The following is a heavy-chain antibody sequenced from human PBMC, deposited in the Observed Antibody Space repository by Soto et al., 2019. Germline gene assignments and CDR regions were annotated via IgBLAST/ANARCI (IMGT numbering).Heavy chain of an antibody. V-gene: IGHV3-64D*06. CDR2: ISSNGGST. Sequence: GGSLRLSCSASGFTFSSYAMHWVRQAPGKGLEYVSAISSNGGSTYYADSVKGRFTISRDNSKNTLYLQMSSLRAEDTAVYYCVKAQVVATIDLDYRGQGTLVTVSS. CDR1: GFTFSSYA. J-gene: IGHJ4*02. D-gene: IGHD5-12*01. CDR3: VKAQVVATIDLDY.